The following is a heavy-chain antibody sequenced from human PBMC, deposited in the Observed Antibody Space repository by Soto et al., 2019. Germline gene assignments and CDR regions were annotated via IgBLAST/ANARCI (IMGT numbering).Heavy chain of an antibody. J-gene: IGHJ3*02. CDR3: ARGGSGSSPSRAFDI. CDR2: INPNSGGT. D-gene: IGHD3-10*01. Sequence: SVKACCKACRYRYAGYYMRWVQQDPGQGLEWMGWINPNSGGTNYAQKFQGWVTMTRDTSISTAYMELSRLRSDDTAVYYCARGGSGSSPSRAFDIWGQGTMVTVSS. V-gene: IGHV1-2*04. CDR1: RYRYAGYY.